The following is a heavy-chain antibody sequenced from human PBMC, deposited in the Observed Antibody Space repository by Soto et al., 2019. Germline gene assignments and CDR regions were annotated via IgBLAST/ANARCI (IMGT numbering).Heavy chain of an antibody. V-gene: IGHV3-11*01. Sequence: PGGSLRLSCAASGFTFSDYYMSWIRQAPGKGLEWVSYISSSGSTIYYADSVKGRFTISRDNAKNSLYLQMNSLRAEDTAVYYRARYYSSSWYLNYYYGMDVWGQGTTVTVSS. J-gene: IGHJ6*02. CDR3: ARYYSSSWYLNYYYGMDV. CDR1: GFTFSDYY. CDR2: ISSSGSTI. D-gene: IGHD6-13*01.